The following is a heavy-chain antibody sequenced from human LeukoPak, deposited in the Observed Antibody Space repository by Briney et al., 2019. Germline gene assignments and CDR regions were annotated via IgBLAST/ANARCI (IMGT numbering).Heavy chain of an antibody. J-gene: IGHJ4*02. V-gene: IGHV3-21*01. CDR3: AVCITIFGVVISPFDY. CDR1: GFTFSSYS. CDR2: ISSSSSYI. D-gene: IGHD3-3*01. Sequence: PGGSLRLSCAASGFTFSSYSMNWVRQAPGKGLEWVSSISSSSSYIYYADSVKGRFTISRGNAKNSLYLQMNSLRAEDTAVYYCAVCITIFGVVISPFDYWGQETLVTVSS.